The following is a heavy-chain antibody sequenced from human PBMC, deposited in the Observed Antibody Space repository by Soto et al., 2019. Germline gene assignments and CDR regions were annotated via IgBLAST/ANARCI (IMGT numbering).Heavy chain of an antibody. V-gene: IGHV4-30-4*01. J-gene: IGHJ4*02. CDR3: ASRYLY. CDR2: IDSSGST. D-gene: IGHD3-16*02. CDR1: GDSISNGDYY. Sequence: PSETLSLTCTVSGDSISNGDYYWSWIRQPPGRGLEWIGYIDSSGSTYYNPSLKSRLTMSVDMSKNQFSLRLTSVTAADTAVYYCASRYLYWGQGLLLTVSS.